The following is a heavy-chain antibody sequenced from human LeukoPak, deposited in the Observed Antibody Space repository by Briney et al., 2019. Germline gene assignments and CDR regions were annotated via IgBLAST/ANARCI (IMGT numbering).Heavy chain of an antibody. D-gene: IGHD2-2*01. V-gene: IGHV1-18*01. J-gene: IGHJ4*02. Sequence: ASVKVSCKTSGYTFVNYGINWVRQAPGQGLEWMGWISLKSDSAGYAQRVQGRVTLTTDTSTNTAYMELRSLRADDTAVYYCARVSYLRPYQLDSWGQGTLVSISS. CDR3: ARVSYLRPYQLDS. CDR1: GYTFVNYG. CDR2: ISLKSDSA.